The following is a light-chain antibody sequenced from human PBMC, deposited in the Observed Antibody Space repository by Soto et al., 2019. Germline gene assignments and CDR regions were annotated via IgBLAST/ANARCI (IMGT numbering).Light chain of an antibody. CDR2: DVT. CDR3: SSYGATNIVV. V-gene: IGLV2-8*01. CDR1: SSDVGGYNS. Sequence: QSALTQPPSASGSPGQSVTISCTGNSSDVGGYNSVSWYQHLPGKAPKLLIYDVTKRPSGVPDRFSGSKSGNTASLTVSGLQAEDEADYYCSSYGATNIVVFGGGTKLTVL. J-gene: IGLJ2*01.